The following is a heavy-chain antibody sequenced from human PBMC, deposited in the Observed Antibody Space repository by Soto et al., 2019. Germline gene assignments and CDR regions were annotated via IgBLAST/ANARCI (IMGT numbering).Heavy chain of an antibody. V-gene: IGHV1-46*01. CDR2: INPSGGST. Sequence: GASVKVSCKASGYTFTSYYMHWVRQAPGQGLEWMGIINPSGGSTSYAQKFQGRVTMTRDTSTSTVYMELSSLRSEDTAVYYCARDYDFWSSSPARPYYYYYGMDVWGQGTTVTVSS. CDR3: ARDYDFWSSSPARPYYYYYGMDV. CDR1: GYTFTSYY. D-gene: IGHD3-3*01. J-gene: IGHJ6*02.